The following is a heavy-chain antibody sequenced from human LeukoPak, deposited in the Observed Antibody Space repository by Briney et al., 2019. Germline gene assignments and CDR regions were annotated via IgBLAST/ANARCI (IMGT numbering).Heavy chain of an antibody. CDR1: GGSISSYY. J-gene: IGHJ3*02. Sequence: SETLSLTCTVSGGSISSYYWSWIGQPPGKGLEWIGYIYYSGSTNYNPSLKSRVTISVDTSKNQFSLKLSSVTAADTAVYYCARVGYSYGSWYPDRAFDIWGQGTMVTVSS. D-gene: IGHD5-18*01. CDR3: ARVGYSYGSWYPDRAFDI. CDR2: IYYSGST. V-gene: IGHV4-59*01.